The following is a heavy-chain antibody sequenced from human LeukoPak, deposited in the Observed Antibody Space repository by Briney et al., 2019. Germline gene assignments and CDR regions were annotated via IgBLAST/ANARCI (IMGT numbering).Heavy chain of an antibody. CDR1: GFTFSSYE. D-gene: IGHD3-16*01. CDR3: AKETKLRLGESPDHHFDY. Sequence: PGGSLRLSCAASGFTFSSYEMNWVRQAPGKGLEWVSYISSSGSTIYYADSVKGRFTISRDNSKNTLYLQMNSLRAEDTAVYYCAKETKLRLGESPDHHFDYWGQGTLVTVSS. V-gene: IGHV3-48*03. J-gene: IGHJ4*02. CDR2: ISSSGSTI.